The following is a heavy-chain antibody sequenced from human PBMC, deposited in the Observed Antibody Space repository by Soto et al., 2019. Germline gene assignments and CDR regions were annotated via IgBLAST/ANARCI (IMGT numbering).Heavy chain of an antibody. J-gene: IGHJ4*02. V-gene: IGHV4-30-4*01. CDR2: FYYSGST. CDR1: GGSISSGDYY. Sequence: QVQLQESGPGLVKPSQTLSLTCTVSGGSISSGDYYWSWIRQPPGKGLEWIGYFYYSGSTYYNPSPKSRVTLSVDTSKNQFSLKLNSVTAADTAVYYCAGGEEGIEGRAHYFDYWGQGTLVTVSS. D-gene: IGHD3-16*01. CDR3: AGGEEGIEGRAHYFDY.